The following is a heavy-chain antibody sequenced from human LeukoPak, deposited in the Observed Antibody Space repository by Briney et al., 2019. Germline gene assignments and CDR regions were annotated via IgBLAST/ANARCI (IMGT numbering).Heavy chain of an antibody. Sequence: ASVKVSCKASGGTFSSYAISWVRQAPGQGLEWMGGIIPILGTANYAQKFQGRVTITADESTSTAYMELSSLRSEDTAVYYCARDVGYCSGGSCYSPWGQGTLVTVSS. J-gene: IGHJ5*02. CDR2: IIPILGTA. V-gene: IGHV1-69*13. CDR3: ARDVGYCSGGSCYSP. D-gene: IGHD2-15*01. CDR1: GGTFSSYA.